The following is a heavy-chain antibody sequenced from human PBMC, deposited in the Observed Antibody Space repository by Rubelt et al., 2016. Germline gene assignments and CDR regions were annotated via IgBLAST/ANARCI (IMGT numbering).Heavy chain of an antibody. CDR1: GYTFTSYG. Sequence: QVQLVQSGAEVKKPGASVKVSCKASGYTFTSYGISWVRQAPGQGLEWMGWISAYNGNTNYAQTLQGRVTMTTDTSTSTADMELRSLRSDDTAVYYCARDRTWLVPGLDAFDIWGQGTMVTVSS. J-gene: IGHJ3*02. V-gene: IGHV1-18*01. D-gene: IGHD6-19*01. CDR2: ISAYNGNT. CDR3: ARDRTWLVPGLDAFDI.